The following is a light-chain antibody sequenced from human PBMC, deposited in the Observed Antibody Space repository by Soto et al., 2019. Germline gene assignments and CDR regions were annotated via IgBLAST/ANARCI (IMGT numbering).Light chain of an antibody. CDR2: EDS. CDR3: SSYTSSSTVV. J-gene: IGLJ2*01. Sequence: QSALTQPASVSGSPGQSITISCTGTSSDDGGYNYVSWYQQHPGKAPKLMIYEDSNRPSGVSNRFSGSKSGNTASLTISGLQAEDEADYYCSSYTSSSTVVFGGGTKLTVL. CDR1: SSDDGGYNY. V-gene: IGLV2-14*01.